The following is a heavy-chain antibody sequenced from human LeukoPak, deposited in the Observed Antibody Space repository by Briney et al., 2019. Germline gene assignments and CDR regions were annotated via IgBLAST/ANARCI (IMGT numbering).Heavy chain of an antibody. D-gene: IGHD4-11*01. J-gene: IGHJ4*02. V-gene: IGHV3-7*01. CDR3: AKDEGGRLPADY. CDR1: GFTFSSYW. CDR2: IRKDGSDI. Sequence: PGGSLRLSCAASGFTFSSYWMSWVRQAPGKGLEWVANIRKDGSDIHYVDSVKGRFTISRDNSKNTLYLQMNSLRAEDTAVYYCAKDEGGRLPADYWGQGTLVTVSS.